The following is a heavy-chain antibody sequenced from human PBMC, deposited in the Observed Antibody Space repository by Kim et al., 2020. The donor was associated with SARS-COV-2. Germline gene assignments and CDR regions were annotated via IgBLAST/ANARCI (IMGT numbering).Heavy chain of an antibody. D-gene: IGHD6-6*01. CDR2: IWYDGSNK. Sequence: GGSLRLSCAASGFTFSSYGMHWVRQAPGKGLEWVAVIWYDGSNKYYADSVKGRFTISRDNSKNTLYLQMNSLRAEDTAVYYCAALLAASYYYYGMDVWGQGTTVTVSS. CDR1: GFTFSSYG. V-gene: IGHV3-33*01. J-gene: IGHJ6*02. CDR3: AALLAASYYYYGMDV.